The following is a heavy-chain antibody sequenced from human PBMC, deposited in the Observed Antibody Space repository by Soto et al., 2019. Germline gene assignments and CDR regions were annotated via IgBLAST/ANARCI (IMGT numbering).Heavy chain of an antibody. CDR2: ISAYNGNT. D-gene: IGHD6-19*01. CDR1: GYTFTSYG. V-gene: IGHV1-18*01. Sequence: QVQLVQSGAEVKKPGASVKVSCKASGYTFTSYGISWVRQAPGQGLEWMGWISAYNGNTNYAQKLQGRVTMTTDASASTAYRELRSLRSDDTAVYYCARESAVAALDPWGQGTLVTVSS. CDR3: ARESAVAALDP. J-gene: IGHJ5*02.